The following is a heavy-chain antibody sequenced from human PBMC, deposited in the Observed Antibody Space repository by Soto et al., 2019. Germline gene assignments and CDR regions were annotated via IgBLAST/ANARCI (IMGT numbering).Heavy chain of an antibody. V-gene: IGHV4-59*01. CDR3: ARHASMIRGGVDGFDI. J-gene: IGHJ3*02. CDR1: GGSISGYY. CDR2: IYDGDST. D-gene: IGHD3-10*01. Sequence: SETLSLTCSVSGGSISGYYWTWIRQPPGQGLEWIGYIYDGDSTHYSPSLKSRVTISVDTSKTHFSLKLSSVTAADTAVYYCARHASMIRGGVDGFDIWGQGTVVTVSS.